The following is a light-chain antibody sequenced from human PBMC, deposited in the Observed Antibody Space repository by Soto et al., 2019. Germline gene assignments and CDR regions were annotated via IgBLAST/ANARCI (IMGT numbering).Light chain of an antibody. Sequence: EIVMTQSPATLSVSPGDRATLSCRASQSANTYLAWYQQKPGQAPRLLIYDASSRPTGIPARFSGSGSGTDFTLTISSLQSEDFAVYYCQQYYHWPYTFGQGTKLEIK. CDR3: QQYYHWPYT. CDR2: DAS. J-gene: IGKJ2*01. V-gene: IGKV3-15*01. CDR1: QSANTY.